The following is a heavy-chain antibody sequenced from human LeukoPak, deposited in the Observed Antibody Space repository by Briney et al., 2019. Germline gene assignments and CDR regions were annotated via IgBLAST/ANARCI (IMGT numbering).Heavy chain of an antibody. CDR2: IYYSGST. CDR3: ARLLGDRTMVRGVIEV. Sequence: SSETLSLTCTVSGGSISSSSYYWGWIRQPPGKGLEWVGSIYYSGSTYYNPSLKSRVTISVDTSKNQFSLKLSSVTAADTAVYYCARLLGDRTMVRGVIEVWGQGTLVTVSS. J-gene: IGHJ4*02. D-gene: IGHD3-10*01. CDR1: GGSISSSSYY. V-gene: IGHV4-39*01.